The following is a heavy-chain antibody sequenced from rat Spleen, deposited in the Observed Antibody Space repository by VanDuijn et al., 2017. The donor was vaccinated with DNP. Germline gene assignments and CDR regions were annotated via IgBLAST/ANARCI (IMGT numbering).Heavy chain of an antibody. CDR2: ISYDGSDT. J-gene: IGHJ2*01. Sequence: EVLLVESDGGLVQPGRSLKLSCAVSGFTFSDYYMAWVRQAPAKGLEWVATISYDGSDTHYRDSVKGRLTISRDNAKSTLYLQLNSLRSEDTATYFCTSNPHIRTAAPFDYWGQGVMVTVSS. CDR1: GFTFSDYY. D-gene: IGHD3-8*01. V-gene: IGHV5-7*01. CDR3: TSNPHIRTAAPFDY.